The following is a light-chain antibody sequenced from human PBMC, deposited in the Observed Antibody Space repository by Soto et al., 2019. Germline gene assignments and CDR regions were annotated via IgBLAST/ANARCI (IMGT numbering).Light chain of an antibody. J-gene: IGKJ2*01. V-gene: IGKV2-30*02. CDR3: LQGSHWPYT. Sequence: DVVMTQSPLALPVTLGQPASISCRSSQSLVHSDGNTYLNWFQQRPGQSPRRLIYKVSNRDSGVPGSFSGSGSGTDFTLKISRVEAEDVGVYYCLQGSHWPYTFGQGTKLEIK. CDR1: QSLVHSDGNTY. CDR2: KVS.